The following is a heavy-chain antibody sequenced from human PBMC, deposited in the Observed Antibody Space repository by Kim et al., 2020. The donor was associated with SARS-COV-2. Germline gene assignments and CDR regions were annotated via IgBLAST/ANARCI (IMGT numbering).Heavy chain of an antibody. V-gene: IGHV1-18*01. J-gene: IGHJ4*02. D-gene: IGHD4-4*01. CDR2: ISAYNGNT. Sequence: ASVKVSCKASGYTFTSYGISWVRQAPGQGLEWMGWISAYNGNTNYAQKLQGRVTMTTDTSTSTAYMELRSLRSDDTAVYYCARGTFYSNPAAASYYFDYWGQGTLVTVSS. CDR1: GYTFTSYG. CDR3: ARGTFYSNPAAASYYFDY.